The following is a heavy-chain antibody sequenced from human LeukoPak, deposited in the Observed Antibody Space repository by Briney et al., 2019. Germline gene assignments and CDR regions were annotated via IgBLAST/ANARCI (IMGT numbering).Heavy chain of an antibody. V-gene: IGHV4-59*01. J-gene: IGHJ4*02. CDR3: ARGVGIDY. CDR1: GGSISSYY. D-gene: IGHD3-10*01. CDR2: IYYSGST. Sequence: ASETLSLTCTVSGGSISSYYWSWIRQPPGKGLEWIGYIYYSGSTNYNPSLKSRVTISVDTSKNQFSLKLSSVTAADTAVYYCARGVGIDYWGQGTLVTVSS.